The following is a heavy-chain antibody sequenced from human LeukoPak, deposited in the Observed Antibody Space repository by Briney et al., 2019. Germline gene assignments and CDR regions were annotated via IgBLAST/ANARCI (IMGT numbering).Heavy chain of an antibody. CDR3: AKDVGENIVVVVADY. J-gene: IGHJ4*02. CDR2: ISSSGSTI. Sequence: GGSLRLSCAASGFTFSSYEMNWVRQAPGKGLEWVSYISSSGSTIYYADSVKGRFTISRDNAKNSLYLQMNSLRAEDTAVYYCAKDVGENIVVVVADYWGQGTLVTVSS. CDR1: GFTFSSYE. V-gene: IGHV3-48*03. D-gene: IGHD2-15*01.